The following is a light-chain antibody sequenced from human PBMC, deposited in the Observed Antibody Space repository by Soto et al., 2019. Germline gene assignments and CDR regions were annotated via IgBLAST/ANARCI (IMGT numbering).Light chain of an antibody. CDR1: QSVNSNF. CDR3: QQYGSSPRS. CDR2: GVS. J-gene: IGKJ2*03. V-gene: IGKV3-20*01. Sequence: EIVLTQSPGTLSLSPGERATLSCRASQSVNSNFFAWYQQKPGQAPRLLIYGVSIRATGIPDRFTGSGSGKDFALTISGLEPEDFAIYYCQQYGSSPRSFGQGTKVDIK.